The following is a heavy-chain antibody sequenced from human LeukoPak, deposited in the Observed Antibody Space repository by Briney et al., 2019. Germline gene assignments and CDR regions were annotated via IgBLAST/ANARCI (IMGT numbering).Heavy chain of an antibody. CDR3: ARSYSSGWAFDY. Sequence: PSETLSLTCTVSRGTISSYSWNWIRQPPGKGLEWIGYIHYSGSTKYNPSLKSRVTISVDTSRNQFSLKLSSVTAADTAVYYCARSYSSGWAFDYWGQGTLVTVSS. J-gene: IGHJ4*02. D-gene: IGHD6-19*01. V-gene: IGHV4-59*08. CDR2: IHYSGST. CDR1: RGTISSYS.